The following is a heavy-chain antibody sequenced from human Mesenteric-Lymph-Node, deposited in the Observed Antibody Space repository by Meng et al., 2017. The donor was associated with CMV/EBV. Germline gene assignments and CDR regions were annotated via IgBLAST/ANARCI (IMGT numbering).Heavy chain of an antibody. Sequence: ASVKVSCKASGYTFSSYDINWVRQATGQGLEWMGWMNPNSGNTGYAQKFQGRVTMTTNTSTSTAYMELSSLRSEDTAVYYCAKDRGSIVLVPAAMGRKRYYYDGMDVWGQGTTVTVSS. V-gene: IGHV1-8*01. CDR3: AKDRGSIVLVPAAMGRKRYYYDGMDV. CDR2: MNPNSGNT. CDR1: GYTFSSYD. J-gene: IGHJ6*02. D-gene: IGHD2-2*01.